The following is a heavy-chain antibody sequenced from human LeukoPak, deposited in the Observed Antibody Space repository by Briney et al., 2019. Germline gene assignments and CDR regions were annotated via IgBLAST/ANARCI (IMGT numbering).Heavy chain of an antibody. J-gene: IGHJ4*02. D-gene: IGHD3-22*01. V-gene: IGHV3-48*01. CDR2: ISSSSTSTI. CDR3: ARDRGSSGYQFDY. Sequence: GGSLRLSCAASGFTFSIYSMNWVRQAPGKGLEWVSYISSSSTSTIYYADSVKGRFTISRDNGKNSLDLQMNSLRAEDTAVYYCARDRGSSGYQFDYWGQGTLVTVSS. CDR1: GFTFSIYS.